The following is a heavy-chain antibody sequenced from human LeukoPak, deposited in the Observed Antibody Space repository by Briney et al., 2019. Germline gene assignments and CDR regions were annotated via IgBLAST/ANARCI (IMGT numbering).Heavy chain of an antibody. V-gene: IGHV1-46*03. CDR3: ARAGGGVVVPAAISRRPKENIVYYYYYMDV. J-gene: IGHJ6*03. D-gene: IGHD2-2*02. CDR1: GYTFTSYY. CDR2: INPSGGST. Sequence: ASVNVSCKASGYTFTSYYMHWVRQAPGQGLEWMGIINPSGGSTSYAQKFHGRVTMTSDTSTSKVYMELSSLRSEDTAVYYCARAGGGVVVPAAISRRPKENIVYYYYYMDVWGKGTTVTVSS.